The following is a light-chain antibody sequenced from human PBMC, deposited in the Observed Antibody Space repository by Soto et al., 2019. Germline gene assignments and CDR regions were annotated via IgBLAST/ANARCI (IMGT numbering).Light chain of an antibody. V-gene: IGLV2-23*03. J-gene: IGLJ2*01. CDR1: SSDVGGYNL. Sequence: QSPLTQPASVSGSPGQSITISCTGTSSDVGGYNLVSWYQQHPGKAPKLMIYESSKRPSGVSHRFSGSKSGNTASLTISGLQAEDEADYYCCSYAGSSTFVVFGGGTKVTVL. CDR3: CSYAGSSTFVV. CDR2: ESS.